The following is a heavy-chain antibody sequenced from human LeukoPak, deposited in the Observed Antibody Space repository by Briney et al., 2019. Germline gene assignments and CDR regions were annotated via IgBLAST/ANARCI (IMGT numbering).Heavy chain of an antibody. J-gene: IGHJ5*02. Sequence: SVKVSCKASRGTFSSYAIIWVRQAPGQGLEWMGGIIPIFGTANYAQKFQGRVTISADESTSTVYMELSSLRSEDTAVYYCARDVTMVRGARYRPYKWFDPWGQGTLVTVSS. V-gene: IGHV1-69*13. CDR1: RGTFSSYA. CDR2: IIPIFGTA. CDR3: ARDVTMVRGARYRPYKWFDP. D-gene: IGHD3-10*01.